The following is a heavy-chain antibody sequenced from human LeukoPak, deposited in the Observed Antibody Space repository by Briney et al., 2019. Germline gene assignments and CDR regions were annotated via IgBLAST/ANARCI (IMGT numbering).Heavy chain of an antibody. CDR1: GFTFSDYG. CDR2: IWYDGTNK. Sequence: GGSLRLTCAASGFTFSDYGMHWVRQAPGKGLEWVAIIWYDGTNKYYADSVKGRFTISRDNSKNTLYLQMNGLRAEDTAVYYCARVSTTANYFDYWGQGTLVTVSS. D-gene: IGHD4-11*01. CDR3: ARVSTTANYFDY. J-gene: IGHJ4*02. V-gene: IGHV3-33*01.